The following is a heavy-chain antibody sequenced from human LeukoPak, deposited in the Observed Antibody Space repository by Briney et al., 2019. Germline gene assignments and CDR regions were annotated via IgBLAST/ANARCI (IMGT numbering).Heavy chain of an antibody. CDR1: GGSFSGYY. J-gene: IGHJ4*02. CDR3: ARDGDY. CDR2: INHSGST. V-gene: IGHV4-34*01. Sequence: SETLSLTCAVYGGSFSGYYWSWIRQPPGKGLEWIGEINHSGSTNYNPSLKSRVTISVDTSKNQFSLKLRSVTAADTAVYYCARDGDYLGQGTLVTVSS.